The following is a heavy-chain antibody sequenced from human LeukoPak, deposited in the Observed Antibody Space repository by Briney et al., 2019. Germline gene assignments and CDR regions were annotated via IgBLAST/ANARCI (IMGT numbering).Heavy chain of an antibody. CDR1: GFTFSNAW. CDR3: ARYPVGNYDSGFDY. Sequence: GGSLRLSCAASGFTFSNAWMSWVRQAPGKGLEWVGRIKSKTDGGTTDYAAPVKGRFTISRDDSKNTLYLQMNSLRAEDTAVYYCARYPVGNYDSGFDYWGQGSLVIVSS. CDR2: IKSKTDGGTT. J-gene: IGHJ4*02. V-gene: IGHV3-15*01. D-gene: IGHD5-12*01.